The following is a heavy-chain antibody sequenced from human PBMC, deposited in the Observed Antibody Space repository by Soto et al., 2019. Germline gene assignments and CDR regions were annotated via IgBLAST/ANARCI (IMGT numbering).Heavy chain of an antibody. CDR1: GFTFSSYA. J-gene: IGHJ4*02. D-gene: IGHD3-10*01. CDR3: ARDRTTMVRGVTEYYFDY. CDR2: ISSNGGST. V-gene: IGHV3-64*01. Sequence: GGSLRLSCAASGFTFSSYAMHWVRQAPGKGLEYVSAISSNGGSTYYAKSVKGRFTISRDNSKNTLYLQMGSLRAEDMAVYYCARDRTTMVRGVTEYYFDYWGQGTLVTVSS.